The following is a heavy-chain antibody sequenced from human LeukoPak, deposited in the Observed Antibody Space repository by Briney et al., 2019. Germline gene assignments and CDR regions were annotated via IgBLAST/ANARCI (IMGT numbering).Heavy chain of an antibody. V-gene: IGHV3-74*03. CDR3: ARERDYGYGMDV. Sequence: GGSLRLSCAASGFTFSSYWMHWGRQAPGEGVVWVSRIKSDGSSTTYADSVKGRFTISRHNAKNTLYLQMNSLRVEDTSVYCCARERDYGYGMDVWGQGTTVTVSS. CDR2: IKSDGSST. D-gene: IGHD4-17*01. J-gene: IGHJ6*02. CDR1: GFTFSSYW.